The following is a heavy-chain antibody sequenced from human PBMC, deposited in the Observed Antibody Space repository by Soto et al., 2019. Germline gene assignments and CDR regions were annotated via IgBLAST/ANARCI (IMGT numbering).Heavy chain of an antibody. D-gene: IGHD3-22*01. CDR3: ARDSYDSSGYSTPFDY. V-gene: IGHV3-21*01. J-gene: IGHJ4*02. CDR2: ISSSSSYI. CDR1: GFTFSSYS. Sequence: EVQLVESGGGLVKPGGSLRLSCAASGFTFSSYSMNWVRQAPGKGLEWVSSISSSSSYIYYADSVKGRFTISRDNAKNSRYLQMNSRRAEDTAVYYCARDSYDSSGYSTPFDYWGQGTLVTVSS.